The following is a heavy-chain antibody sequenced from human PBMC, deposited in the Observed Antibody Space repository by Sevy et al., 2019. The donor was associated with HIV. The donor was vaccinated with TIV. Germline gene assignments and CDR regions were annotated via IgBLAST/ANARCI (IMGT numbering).Heavy chain of an antibody. CDR3: AREGVLIGGVIVSYGMDV. D-gene: IGHD3-16*02. J-gene: IGHJ6*02. CDR2: MSYNGNKK. CDR1: GFSFSRSP. Sequence: GGSLRLSCAASGFSFSRSPMHWVRQAPGKGLEWVAVMSYNGNKKYNGDSVKGRFTISRDDSKNTRYLQMNSLRAEDTAVYYCAREGVLIGGVIVSYGMDVWGQGTTVTVSS. V-gene: IGHV3-30*04.